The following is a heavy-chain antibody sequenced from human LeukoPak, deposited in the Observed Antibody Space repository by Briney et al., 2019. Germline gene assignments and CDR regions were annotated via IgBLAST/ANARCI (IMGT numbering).Heavy chain of an antibody. J-gene: IGHJ6*02. D-gene: IGHD2-2*01. CDR3: ARDRFQGNQPYGMDV. CDR2: IWYDGSNK. V-gene: IGHV3-33*01. CDR1: GFTFSSYG. Sequence: PGRSLRLSCAASGFTFSSYGMHWARQAPGKGLEWVAVIWYDGSNKYYADSVKGRFTISRDNSKNTLYLQMNSLRAEDTAVYYCARDRFQGNQPYGMDVWGQGTTVTVSS.